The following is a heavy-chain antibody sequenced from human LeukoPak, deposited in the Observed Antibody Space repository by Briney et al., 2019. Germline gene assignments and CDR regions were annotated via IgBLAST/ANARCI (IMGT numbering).Heavy chain of an antibody. CDR1: GFTFSYYS. D-gene: IGHD6-13*01. CDR3: AKVDRGDYSSSPVPYYNYYMNV. CDR2: ISSSSSLI. J-gene: IGHJ6*03. Sequence: GGSLRLSCAASGFTFSYYSMNWVRQAPGRGLEWVSCISSSSSLIFYSDSVRGRFTISRDNAKTLLYLHMNSLRVEDTAVYYCAKVDRGDYSSSPVPYYNYYMNVWGKGTTVTVSS. V-gene: IGHV3-21*01.